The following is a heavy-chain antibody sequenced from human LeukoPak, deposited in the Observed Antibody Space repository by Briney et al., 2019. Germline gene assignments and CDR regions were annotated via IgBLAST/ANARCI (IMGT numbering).Heavy chain of an antibody. CDR2: ISGSGSST. D-gene: IGHD3-22*01. J-gene: IGHJ4*02. CDR1: GFIFSNYA. V-gene: IGHV3-23*01. CDR3: ARDFYDSSGYYYDY. Sequence: PGGCLRLSRAASGFIFSNYAMSWVRQAPGKGLEWVSAISGSGSSTYYADSVKGRFTISRDNSKGTLYLQMNSLRAEDTALYYCARDFYDSSGYYYDYWGQGTLVTVSS.